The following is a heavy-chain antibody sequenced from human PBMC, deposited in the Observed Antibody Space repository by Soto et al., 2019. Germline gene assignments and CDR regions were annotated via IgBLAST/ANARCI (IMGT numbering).Heavy chain of an antibody. CDR1: GYTCTHYG. V-gene: IGHV1-18*01. J-gene: IGHJ3*02. Sequence: QVQLVQSGAEVKKPGASVKVTCMASGYTCTHYGISCVRQAPGLGLAWMGWLSAFNGNTKYVEKFQDRVTMTTDTSTNTSEMEMRSRRSDDKAMYYCARVNGSGSYTAFDIWGQGTMVLVSS. CDR3: ARVNGSGSYTAFDI. D-gene: IGHD3-10*01. CDR2: LSAFNGNT.